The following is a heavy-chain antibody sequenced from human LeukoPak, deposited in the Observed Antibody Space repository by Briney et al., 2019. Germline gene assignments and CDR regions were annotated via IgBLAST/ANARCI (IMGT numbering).Heavy chain of an antibody. CDR1: GFSFKDYA. V-gene: IGHV3-23*01. J-gene: IGHJ4*02. CDR2: LDGRGGSI. D-gene: IGHD2-2*01. Sequence: PGGSLRLSCTASGFSFKDYAMSWVRQAPGKGLEWVSGLDGRGGSINFADSVKGRFTISRDNSRNTLYLQMNSLRAEDTAVYWCAKGVDGYCSIDTCFAYDCWGQGALVTVSS. CDR3: AKGVDGYCSIDTCFAYDC.